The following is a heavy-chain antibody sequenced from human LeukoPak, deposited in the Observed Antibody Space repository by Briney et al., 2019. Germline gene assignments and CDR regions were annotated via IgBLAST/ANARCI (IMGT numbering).Heavy chain of an antibody. Sequence: GRSLRLSCAASGFTFSSYGMHWVRQAPGKGLEWVAVISYDGSNKYYADPVKGRFTISRDNSKNALYLQMNSLRAEDTAVYYCAKSYYDFWSGYYQTFDYWGQGTLVTVSS. CDR1: GFTFSSYG. CDR2: ISYDGSNK. V-gene: IGHV3-30*18. J-gene: IGHJ4*02. CDR3: AKSYYDFWSGYYQTFDY. D-gene: IGHD3-3*01.